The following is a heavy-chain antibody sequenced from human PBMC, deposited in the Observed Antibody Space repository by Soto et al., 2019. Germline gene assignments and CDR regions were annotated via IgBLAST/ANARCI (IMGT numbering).Heavy chain of an antibody. CDR1: GGSFSGYY. V-gene: IGHV4-34*01. CDR2: INHSGST. D-gene: IGHD2-8*01. J-gene: IGHJ6*03. CDR3: ARGPSYCTNGVCYYYYYMDV. Sequence: SETLSLTCAVYGGSFSGYYWSWIRQPPGKGLEWIGEINHSGSTNYNPSLKSRVTMSVDTSKNQFSLKLSSVTAADTAVYYCARGPSYCTNGVCYYYYYMDVWGKGTTVTVSS.